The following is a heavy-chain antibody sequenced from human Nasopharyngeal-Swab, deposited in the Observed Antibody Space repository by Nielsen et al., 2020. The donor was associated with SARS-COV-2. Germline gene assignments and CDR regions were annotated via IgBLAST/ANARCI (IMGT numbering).Heavy chain of an antibody. J-gene: IGHJ4*02. V-gene: IGHV3-66*01. CDR3: ARDGGSYHLGAFDY. CDR2: IYSDDST. Sequence: WIRQPSGKGLEWVSVIYSDDSTYYADSVKGRFTISRDNSKNTLYLQMNSLRAEDTAVYYCARDGGSYHLGAFDYWGQGTLVTVSS. D-gene: IGHD2-2*01.